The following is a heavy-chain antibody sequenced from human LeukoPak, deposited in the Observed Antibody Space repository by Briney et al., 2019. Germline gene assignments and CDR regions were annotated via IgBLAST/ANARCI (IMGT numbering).Heavy chain of an antibody. CDR2: ISSSSSTI. D-gene: IGHD3-9*01. CDR3: ARDILTGSQSRYQH. J-gene: IGHJ1*01. Sequence: GGCLRLSCAASGFTFSSYSMTWVRQAPGKGREWVSYISSSSSTIYYADSVKGRFTISRDNAKNSLYLQMNSLRAEDTAVYYCARDILTGSQSRYQHWGQGTLVTVSS. V-gene: IGHV3-48*04. CDR1: GFTFSSYS.